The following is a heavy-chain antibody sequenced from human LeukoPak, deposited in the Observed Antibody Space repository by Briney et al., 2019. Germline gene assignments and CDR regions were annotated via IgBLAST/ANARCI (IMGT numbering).Heavy chain of an antibody. CDR2: IYPGDSDT. J-gene: IGHJ1*01. Sequence: GESLKISCKGSGYSFTSYWIGWVRQMPGKGLEWMGIIYPGDSDTRYSPSFQGQVTTPADKSISTAYLQWSSLEASDTAMYYCARGGTYYYDSSGLQHWGQGTLVTVSS. V-gene: IGHV5-51*01. CDR3: ARGGTYYYDSSGLQH. D-gene: IGHD3-22*01. CDR1: GYSFTSYW.